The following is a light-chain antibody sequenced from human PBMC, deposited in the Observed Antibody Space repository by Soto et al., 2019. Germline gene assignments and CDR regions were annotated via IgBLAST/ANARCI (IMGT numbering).Light chain of an antibody. V-gene: IGLV2-8*01. CDR3: SSYKGNNIFVV. CDR2: EIT. Sequence: QSALTQPPSASGSPGQSVTISCAGTSSDVGGYNYVSWYQQHPGKAPKLLIYEITKRPSGVPDRFSGSKSGNTASLTASGLQAEDEADYYCSSYKGNNIFVVFGGGTKLTVL. J-gene: IGLJ2*01. CDR1: SSDVGGYNY.